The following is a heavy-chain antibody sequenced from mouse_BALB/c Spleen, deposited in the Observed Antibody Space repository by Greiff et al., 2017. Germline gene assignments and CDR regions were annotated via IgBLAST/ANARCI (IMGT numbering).Heavy chain of an antibody. J-gene: IGHJ3*01. V-gene: IGHV1-15*01. Sequence: QVQLQQSGAELVRPGASVKLSCKALGYTFTDYEMHWVKQTPVHGLEWIGAIHPGSGGTAYNQKFKGKATLTVDKSSSTAYMQLSSLTSEDSAVYYCARGYYGSSPFAYWGQGTLVTVSA. D-gene: IGHD1-1*01. CDR3: ARGYYGSSPFAY. CDR2: IHPGSGGT. CDR1: GYTFTDYE.